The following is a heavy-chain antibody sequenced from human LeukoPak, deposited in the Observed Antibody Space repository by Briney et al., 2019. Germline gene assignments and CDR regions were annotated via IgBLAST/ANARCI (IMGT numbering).Heavy chain of an antibody. V-gene: IGHV4-34*01. Sequence: AETLSLTCAVDGGSFSGYYWSWIRQPPGKGLEWIGEINHSGSTNYNPSLKSQVTISVDTSKNQFSLKLSSVTAADTAVYYCAGYSYGYDDYWGQGTLVTVSS. CDR2: INHSGST. CDR3: AGYSYGYDDY. D-gene: IGHD5-18*01. J-gene: IGHJ4*02. CDR1: GGSFSGYY.